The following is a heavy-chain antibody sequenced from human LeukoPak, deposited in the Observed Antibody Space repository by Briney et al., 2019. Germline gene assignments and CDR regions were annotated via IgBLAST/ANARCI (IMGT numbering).Heavy chain of an antibody. CDR2: INPSGGST. V-gene: IGHV1-46*01. Sequence: ASVKVSCKASGYTFTSYYMHWVRQAPGQGLEWMGIINPSGGSTSYAQKFQGRVTMTRDTSTSTVYMELSSLRSEGTAVYYCARDIDDYGDYSPFDYWGQGTLVTVSS. D-gene: IGHD4-17*01. CDR1: GYTFTSYY. CDR3: ARDIDDYGDYSPFDY. J-gene: IGHJ4*02.